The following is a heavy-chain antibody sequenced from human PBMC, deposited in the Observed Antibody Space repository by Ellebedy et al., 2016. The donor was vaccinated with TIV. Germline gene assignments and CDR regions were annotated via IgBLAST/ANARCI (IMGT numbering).Heavy chain of an antibody. CDR1: GYTFTSYY. V-gene: IGHV1-46*01. CDR2: INPSGGST. Sequence: ASVKVSXXASGYTFTSYYMHWVRQAPGQGPEWMGIINPSGGSTSYAQKFQGRVTMTRDTSTSTVYMELSSLRSEDTAVYYCARDRLEMGYCSSTSCYQRFDPWGQGTLVTVSS. D-gene: IGHD2-2*01. CDR3: ARDRLEMGYCSSTSCYQRFDP. J-gene: IGHJ5*02.